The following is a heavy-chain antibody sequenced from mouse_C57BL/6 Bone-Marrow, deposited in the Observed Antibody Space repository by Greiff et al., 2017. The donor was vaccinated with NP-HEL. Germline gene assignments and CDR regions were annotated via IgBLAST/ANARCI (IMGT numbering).Heavy chain of an antibody. Sequence: QVQLQQSGAELVKPGASVKLSCKASGYTFTAYTIHWVKQRSGQGLEWIGWFYPGSGSIKYNEKFKDKATLTADKSSSTVYMELSRLTSEDSAVYFCARHEGYGNYGGNAMDYWGQGTSVTVSS. CDR1: GYTFTAYT. D-gene: IGHD2-1*01. J-gene: IGHJ4*01. V-gene: IGHV1-62-2*01. CDR2: FYPGSGSI. CDR3: ARHEGYGNYGGNAMDY.